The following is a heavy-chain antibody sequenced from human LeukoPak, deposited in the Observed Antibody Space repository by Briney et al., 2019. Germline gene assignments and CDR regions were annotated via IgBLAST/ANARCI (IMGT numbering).Heavy chain of an antibody. J-gene: IGHJ5*02. CDR2: ISYDGSNK. Sequence: PGGSLRLSCAASGFTFSSYAMHWVRQAPGKGLEWVAVISYDGSNKYYADSVKGRFTISRDNSKNTLYLQMNSLRAEDTAVYYCARDGEWTGTTLVEWFDPWGQGTLVTVSS. CDR3: ARDGEWTGTTLVEWFDP. D-gene: IGHD1-1*01. V-gene: IGHV3-30*01. CDR1: GFTFSSYA.